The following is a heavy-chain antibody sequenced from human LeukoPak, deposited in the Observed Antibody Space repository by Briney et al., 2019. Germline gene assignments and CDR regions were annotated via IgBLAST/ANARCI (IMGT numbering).Heavy chain of an antibody. Sequence: SETLSLTCSVSGGSISSYYWSWIRQPPGRGLEWIGYIYYSGSTNYNPSLKSRVTISVDTSKNQFSLKLSSVTAADTAVYYCARVAVSGYSSSWYDYWGQGTLVTVSS. D-gene: IGHD6-13*01. CDR2: IYYSGST. CDR1: GGSISSYY. V-gene: IGHV4-59*01. CDR3: ARVAVSGYSSSWYDY. J-gene: IGHJ4*02.